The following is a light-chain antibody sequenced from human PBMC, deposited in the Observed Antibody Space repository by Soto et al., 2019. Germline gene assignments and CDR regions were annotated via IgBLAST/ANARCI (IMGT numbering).Light chain of an antibody. Sequence: QSALTQPASVSGSPGQSITISCTGTSSDVGTYNLVSWYQQHPGKAPKLMIYEVIKRPSGVYNRFSGSKSGNTASLTISGLQAEDAADYYCCSYADNFTLVFGGGTKVTVL. CDR3: CSYADNFTLV. CDR1: SSDVGTYNL. J-gene: IGLJ2*01. CDR2: EVI. V-gene: IGLV2-23*02.